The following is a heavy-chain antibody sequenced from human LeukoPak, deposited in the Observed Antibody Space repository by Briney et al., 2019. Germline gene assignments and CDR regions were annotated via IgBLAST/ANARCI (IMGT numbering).Heavy chain of an antibody. CDR1: GFTLSSYA. Sequence: GGSLRLSCAASGFTLSSYAMSWVRQAPGKGLEWVSAISGSGGSTYYADSVKGRFTISRDNSKNTLYLQMNSLRAEDTAVYYCANIDYYYDSSGSLPFDYWGQGTLVTVFS. V-gene: IGHV3-23*01. CDR3: ANIDYYYDSSGSLPFDY. J-gene: IGHJ4*02. CDR2: ISGSGGST. D-gene: IGHD3-22*01.